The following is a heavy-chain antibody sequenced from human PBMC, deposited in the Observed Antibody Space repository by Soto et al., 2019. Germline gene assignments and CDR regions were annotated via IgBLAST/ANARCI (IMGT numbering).Heavy chain of an antibody. CDR1: GYTCTDYT. CDR3: ARDLWSVEYPYYCGY. D-gene: IGHD3-10*01. J-gene: IGHJ4*02. V-gene: IGHV1-3*01. CDR2: IDPGNGDS. Sequence: QVRLVQSGAEVKKPGASVRISCKASGYTCTDYTLHWVRQAPGQGLEWMGCIDPGNGDSKFSQKFEGRVTFTRQTSATTAYMDLSRLRSEDTAVYFCARDLWSVEYPYYCGYWGQGTLITVSS.